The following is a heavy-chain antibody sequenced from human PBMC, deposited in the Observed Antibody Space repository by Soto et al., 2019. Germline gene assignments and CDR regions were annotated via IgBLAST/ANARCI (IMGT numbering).Heavy chain of an antibody. CDR2: IDPSDSYT. J-gene: IGHJ6*02. CDR1: GYSFTSYW. CDR3: ARPTGPTYYPYGMAV. V-gene: IGHV5-10-1*01. Sequence: GESLKISCKGSGYSFTSYWISWVRQMPGKGLEWMGRIDPSDSYTNYSPSFQGHVTISADKSISTAYLQWSSLKASDTAMYYCARPTGPTYYPYGMAVWAQGTPVTV. D-gene: IGHD1-1*01.